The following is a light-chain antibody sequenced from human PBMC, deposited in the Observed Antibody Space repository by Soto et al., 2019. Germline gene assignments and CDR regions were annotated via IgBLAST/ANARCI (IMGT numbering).Light chain of an antibody. CDR3: LLSYSGTRGV. Sequence: QTVVTQEPSLTVSPGGTVTLTCGSTTGAVTSDHYPYWFQLKPGQAPRTLIFDTKHKHSWTPVRFSGSLLGDKAALTLAGAQPEDGAEYYCLLSYSGTRGVFGTGTKVTVL. V-gene: IGLV7-46*01. CDR1: TGAVTSDHY. J-gene: IGLJ1*01. CDR2: DTK.